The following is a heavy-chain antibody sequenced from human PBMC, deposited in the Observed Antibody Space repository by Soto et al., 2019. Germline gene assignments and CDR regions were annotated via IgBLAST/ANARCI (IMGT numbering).Heavy chain of an antibody. D-gene: IGHD1-26*01. J-gene: IGHJ6*02. V-gene: IGHV3-30*03. CDR1: GFTFSRYG. CDR3: XXXXXXAKDQYSGSLSYYYYGMDV. Sequence: QVQLVESGGGVVQPGRSLRLSCAASGFTFSRYGMHWVRQAPGKGLEWVAVISYHGSNKYYGDSVKGRFTISRDNSKNXXXXXXXXXXXXXXXXXXXXXXXXXAKDQYSGSLSYYYYGMDVWGQGTAVTVSS. CDR2: ISYHGSNK.